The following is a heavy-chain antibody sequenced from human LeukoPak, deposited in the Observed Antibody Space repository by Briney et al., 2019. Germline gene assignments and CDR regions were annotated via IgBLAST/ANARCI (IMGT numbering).Heavy chain of an antibody. CDR2: IYYSGST. J-gene: IGHJ3*02. D-gene: IGHD5-18*01. V-gene: IGHV4-59*01. CDR1: GGSISSYY. CDR3: ARDTSAMADAFDI. Sequence: KPSETLSPTCTVSGGSISSYYWSWIRQPPGKGLEWIGYIYYSGSTNYNPSLKSRVTISVDTSKNQFSLKLSSVIAADTAVYYCARDTSAMADAFDIWGQGTMVTVSS.